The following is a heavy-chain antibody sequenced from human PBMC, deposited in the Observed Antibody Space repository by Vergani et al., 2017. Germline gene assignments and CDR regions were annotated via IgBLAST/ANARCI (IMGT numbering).Heavy chain of an antibody. CDR1: GFTFSNAW. CDR3: AREQRICSGGSCYSLGPSANDY. CDR2: IKSKTDGGTT. D-gene: IGHD2-15*01. V-gene: IGHV3-15*01. J-gene: IGHJ4*02. Sequence: EVQLVESGGGLVKPGGSLRLSCAASGFTFSNAWMSWVRQAPGKGLEWVGRIKSKTDGGTTDYAAPVKGRFTISRDDSKNTLYLQMNSLKTEDTAVYYCAREQRICSGGSCYSLGPSANDYWGQGTLVTVSS.